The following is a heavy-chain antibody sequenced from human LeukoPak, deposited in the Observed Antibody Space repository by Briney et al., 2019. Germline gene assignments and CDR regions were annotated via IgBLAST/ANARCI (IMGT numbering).Heavy chain of an antibody. J-gene: IGHJ3*02. CDR1: GFTFSSYS. CDR2: ISSSSSYI. V-gene: IGHV3-21*01. CDR3: ARQGTTGTRTDAFDI. Sequence: PGGSLRLSCAASGFTFSSYSMNWVRQAPGKGLEWVSSISSSSSYIYYADSVKGRFTISRDNAKNSLYLQMNSLRAEDTAVYYCARQGTTGTRTDAFDIWGQGTMVTVSS. D-gene: IGHD1-1*01.